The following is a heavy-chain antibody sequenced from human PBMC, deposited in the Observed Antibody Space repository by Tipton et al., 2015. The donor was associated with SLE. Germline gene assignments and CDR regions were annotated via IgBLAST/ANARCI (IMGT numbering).Heavy chain of an antibody. D-gene: IGHD3-22*01. CDR1: GFTFSSYG. CDR2: IRYDGSNK. V-gene: IGHV3-30*02. Sequence: SLRLSCAASGFTFSSYGMHWVRQAPGKGLEWVAFIRYDGSNKYYADSVKGRFTISRDNAKNSLYLQMNSLRAEDTAVYYCARDDSSGYYDAFDIWGQGTMVTVSS. CDR3: ARDDSSGYYDAFDI. J-gene: IGHJ3*02.